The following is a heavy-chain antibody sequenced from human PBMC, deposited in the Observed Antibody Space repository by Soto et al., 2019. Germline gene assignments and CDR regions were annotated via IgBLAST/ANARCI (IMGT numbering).Heavy chain of an antibody. J-gene: IGHJ6*03. CDR2: IYYSGST. CDR3: ARRRSVLLWFGELLKDYYYYVDV. Sequence: PSETLSLTCTVSGGSISSSSYYWGWIRQPPGKGLEWIGSIYYSGSTYYNPSLKSRVTISVDTSKNQFSLKLTSVTASDTAVYYCARRRSVLLWFGELLKDYYYYVDVWGKGTTVTVSS. V-gene: IGHV4-39*01. CDR1: GGSISSSSYY. D-gene: IGHD3-10*01.